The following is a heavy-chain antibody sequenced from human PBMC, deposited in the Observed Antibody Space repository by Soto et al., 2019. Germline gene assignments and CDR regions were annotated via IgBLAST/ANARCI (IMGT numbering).Heavy chain of an antibody. CDR2: IYATGTT. J-gene: IGHJ5*02. CDR1: GASISGYY. D-gene: IGHD1-1*01. V-gene: IGHV4-4*07. Sequence: SETLSLTCTVSGASISGYYWSWIRKSAGKGLEWIGRIYATGTTDYNPSLKGRVMMSVDTSKKQFSLKLRSVTAADTAVYYCVRDGTKTLRDWFDPWGQGXSVTVSS. CDR3: VRDGTKTLRDWFDP.